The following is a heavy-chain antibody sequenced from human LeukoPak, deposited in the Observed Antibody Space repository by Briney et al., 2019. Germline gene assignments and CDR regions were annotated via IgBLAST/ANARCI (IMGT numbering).Heavy chain of an antibody. CDR1: GGSFSGYY. V-gene: IGHV4-34*01. J-gene: IGHJ5*02. CDR2: INHSGST. Sequence: SETLSLTCAVYGGSFSGYYWSWIRQPPGKGLEWIGEINHSGSTNYNPSLKSRVTISVDTSKNQFSLKLSSVTAADTAVYYCARGSTNRGYSYGTLRNNNWFDPWGQGTLVTVSS. D-gene: IGHD5-18*01. CDR3: ARGSTNRGYSYGTLRNNNWFDP.